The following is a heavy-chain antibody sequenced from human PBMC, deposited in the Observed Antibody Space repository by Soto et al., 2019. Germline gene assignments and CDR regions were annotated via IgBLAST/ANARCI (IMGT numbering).Heavy chain of an antibody. J-gene: IGHJ2*01. V-gene: IGHV3-33*01. Sequence: GGSLRLSCAASGFTFSSYGMHWVRQAPGKGLEWVAVIWYDGSNKYYADSVKGRFTISRDNSKNTLYLQMNSLRAEDTAVYYCARDFGRYGDSGPDWYFDLWGRGTLVTVSS. CDR2: IWYDGSNK. CDR3: ARDFGRYGDSGPDWYFDL. CDR1: GFTFSSYG. D-gene: IGHD4-17*01.